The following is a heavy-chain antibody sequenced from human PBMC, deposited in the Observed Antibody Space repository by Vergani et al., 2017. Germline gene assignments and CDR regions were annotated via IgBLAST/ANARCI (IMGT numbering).Heavy chain of an antibody. CDR3: AKARDPNCKGGNCYSYYYGLDL. D-gene: IGHD2-15*01. J-gene: IGHJ6*02. V-gene: IGHV3-23*01. Sequence: EVQLLESGGGLVQPGGSLRLSCGASGFTFSSYAMTWVRQAPGKGLEWVSAISGRGGNTFYTNSVKGRFTISRDNSKDTLYLQINSLRVEDTAIYYCAKARDPNCKGGNCYSYYYGLDLWGQGTTVTVSS. CDR1: GFTFSSYA. CDR2: ISGRGGNT.